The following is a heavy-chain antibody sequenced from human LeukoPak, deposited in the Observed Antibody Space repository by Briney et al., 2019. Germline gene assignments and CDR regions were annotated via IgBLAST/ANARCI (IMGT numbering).Heavy chain of an antibody. V-gene: IGHV3-30-3*01. J-gene: IGHJ5*02. CDR1: GFTFSTYA. CDR2: ISYDGSNK. CDR3: ARDPNCSSTSCYVGWFDP. D-gene: IGHD2-2*01. Sequence: GGSLRLSCSASGFTFSTYAMHWVRQAPGKGLEWVAIISYDGSNKYYADSVKGRFTISRDNSKNTLSLQMSSLRVEDTAVYYCARDPNCSSTSCYVGWFDPWGQGTLVTVSS.